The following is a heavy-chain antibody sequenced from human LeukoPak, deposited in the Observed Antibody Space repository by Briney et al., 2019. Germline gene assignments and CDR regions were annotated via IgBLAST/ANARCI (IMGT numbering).Heavy chain of an antibody. CDR3: AKDLWRIVVVTPFDY. J-gene: IGHJ4*02. CDR2: ISYDGSNK. D-gene: IGHD3-22*01. CDR1: GFTFSNAW. V-gene: IGHV3-30*18. Sequence: GGSLRLSCAASGFTFSNAWMSWVRQAPGKGLEWVAVISYDGSNKYCADSVKGRFTIPRDNSKNTLYLQMNSLRAEDTAVYYCAKDLWRIVVVTPFDYWGQGTLVTVSS.